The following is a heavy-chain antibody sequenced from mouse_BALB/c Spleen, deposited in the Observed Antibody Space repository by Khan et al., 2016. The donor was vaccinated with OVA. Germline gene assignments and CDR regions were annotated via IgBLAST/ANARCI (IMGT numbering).Heavy chain of an antibody. CDR3: VRDGAYHRNDGWFAY. J-gene: IGHJ3*01. V-gene: IGHV1-4*01. D-gene: IGHD2-14*01. Sequence: QVQLQQSGAELARPGASVKMSCKASGYTFTSYTIHWIKKRPGQGLEWIGYINPSNGYTNYNQKLKDKATLTTDKSTTTAYLQLSSLTSDDSAVYNCVRDGAYHRNDGWFAYWGQGTLVIVSA. CDR1: GYTFTSYT. CDR2: INPSNGYT.